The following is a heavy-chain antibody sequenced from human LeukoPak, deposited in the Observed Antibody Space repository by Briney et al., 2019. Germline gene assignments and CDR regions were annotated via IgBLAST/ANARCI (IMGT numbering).Heavy chain of an antibody. V-gene: IGHV4-38-2*02. CDR1: GYSISSGYY. Sequence: SETLSLTCTVSGYSISSGYYWGWIRQPPGKGLEWIGSIYHTGSTYYNPSLKSRVTISVDTSKNQLSLKLSSVTAADTAVYYCARDPPSDAFDIWGQGTMVTVSS. J-gene: IGHJ3*02. CDR3: ARDPPSDAFDI. CDR2: IYHTGST.